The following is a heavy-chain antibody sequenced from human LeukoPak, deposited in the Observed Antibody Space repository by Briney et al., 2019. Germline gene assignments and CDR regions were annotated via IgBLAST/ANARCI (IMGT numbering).Heavy chain of an antibody. CDR1: GGSISSGSYY. CDR2: IYTSGST. D-gene: IGHD3-22*01. CDR3: ARDPTYYYDSSGPGGFEY. V-gene: IGHV4-61*02. Sequence: SQTLSLTCTVSGGSISSGSYYCSWIRQPAGKGLEWVGRIYTSGSTNYNPSLKSRVTISVDTSKNQFSLKLSSVTAADTAVYYCARDPTYYYDSSGPGGFEYWGQGTLVTASS. J-gene: IGHJ4*02.